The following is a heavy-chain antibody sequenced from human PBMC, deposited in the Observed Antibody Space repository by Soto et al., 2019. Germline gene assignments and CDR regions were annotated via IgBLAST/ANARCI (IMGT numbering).Heavy chain of an antibody. CDR1: GFTFDDYA. V-gene: IGHV3-9*01. J-gene: IGHJ4*02. CDR3: ARSFSDSYYDLDF. Sequence: GGSLRLSCAASGFTFDDYAMHWVRQAPGNGLEWVSGISWNSASMDYADSVKDRFSISRDNAENSLYLQMNILKIEDTAFYYCARSFSDSYYDLDFWGQGTLVTVSS. CDR2: ISWNSASM. D-gene: IGHD1-26*01.